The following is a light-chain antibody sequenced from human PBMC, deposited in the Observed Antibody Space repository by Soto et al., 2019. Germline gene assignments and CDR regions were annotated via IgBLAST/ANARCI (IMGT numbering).Light chain of an antibody. CDR3: QQYNGWPIT. J-gene: IGKJ5*01. CDR2: GAS. Sequence: IRLTPSPSSLSASTGDIVTISCRASQGISSYLVWYQKKPGKAPKLLIYGASTRATGIPARFSGSGSGTEFTLTISSLQSEDFAVYYCQQYNGWPITFGQGTRLEIK. V-gene: IGKV1-8*01. CDR1: QGISSY.